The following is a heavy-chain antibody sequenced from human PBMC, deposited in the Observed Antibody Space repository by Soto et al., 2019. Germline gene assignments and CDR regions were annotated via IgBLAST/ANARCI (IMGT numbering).Heavy chain of an antibody. D-gene: IGHD3-16*01. CDR1: GFMLEDFD. V-gene: IGHV3-9*01. CDR3: AKDVDRLGELWGYFQS. CDR2: INWNGVNK. J-gene: IGHJ1*01. Sequence: PEGSLRLSCTVSGFMLEDFDMHWVRQAPGQGLEWVSGINWNGVNKGYAESVLGRFTISRDNAKKSLYLDMNYLRPEDTALYFCAKDVDRLGELWGYFQSWGQGTMVTVSS.